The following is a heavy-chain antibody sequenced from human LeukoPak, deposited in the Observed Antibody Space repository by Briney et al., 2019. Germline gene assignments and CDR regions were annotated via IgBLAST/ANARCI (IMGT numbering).Heavy chain of an antibody. CDR2: IYPGDSDT. CDR3: ARVLYSSGWRTAFDI. V-gene: IGHV5-51*01. D-gene: IGHD6-19*01. Sequence: GESLKISCKGSGYSFTSYWIGWVRQMPGKGLEWMGIIYPGDSDTRYSPSFQGQVTISADKSISTAYLQWSSLKASDTAMYYCARVLYSSGWRTAFDIWGQGTMVTVSS. CDR1: GYSFTSYW. J-gene: IGHJ3*02.